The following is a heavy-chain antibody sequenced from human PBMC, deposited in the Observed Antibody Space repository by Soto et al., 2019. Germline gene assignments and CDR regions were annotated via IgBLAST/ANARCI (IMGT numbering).Heavy chain of an antibody. CDR1: GGSISSGDYY. D-gene: IGHD5-12*01. CDR3: AREAIDGYKSDYFDY. CDR2: IYYSGST. Sequence: QVQLQESGPGLVKPSQTLSLTCTVSGGSISSGDYYWSWIRQPPGKGLEWIGYIYYSGSTYYNPSLKSRVTISVDTSKNQFSLKLSSVTAADTAVYYCAREAIDGYKSDYFDYWGQGTLVTVSS. V-gene: IGHV4-30-4*01. J-gene: IGHJ4*02.